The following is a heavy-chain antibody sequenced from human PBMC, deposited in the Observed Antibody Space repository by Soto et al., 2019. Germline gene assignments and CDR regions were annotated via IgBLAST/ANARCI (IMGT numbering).Heavy chain of an antibody. CDR1: GYPFTSHD. CDR3: ASDMSTT. J-gene: IGHJ5*02. Sequence: QVQLVQSGGEAKKPGASVKVSCKASGYPFTSHDINWMRQATGQGLEWMGWMNPNSGHTNYAQKFQGRVTLTRDTSISTAYMELTSLRSEDTAIYYCASDMSTTWGQGTLVTVSS. D-gene: IGHD2-2*01. V-gene: IGHV1-8*01. CDR2: MNPNSGHT.